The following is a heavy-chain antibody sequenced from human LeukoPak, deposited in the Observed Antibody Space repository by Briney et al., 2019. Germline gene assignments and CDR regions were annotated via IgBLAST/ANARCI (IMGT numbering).Heavy chain of an antibody. Sequence: GGSLGLSCTASGFIFGDHAMGWVRQAPGKGLEWVSLISWDGGSTYYADSVKGRFTISRDNSKNSLYLQMNSLRAEDTALYYCAKARQWLVPPDYWGQGTLVTVSS. CDR3: AKARQWLVPPDY. J-gene: IGHJ4*02. D-gene: IGHD6-19*01. CDR2: ISWDGGST. V-gene: IGHV3-43D*04. CDR1: GFIFGDHA.